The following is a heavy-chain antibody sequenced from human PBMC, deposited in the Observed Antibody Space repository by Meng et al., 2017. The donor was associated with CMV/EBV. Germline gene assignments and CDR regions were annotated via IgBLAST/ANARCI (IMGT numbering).Heavy chain of an antibody. CDR3: ARGHYWSGYSYYYYGMDV. Sequence: SETLSLTCTVSGGSISSSSYYWGWLRQPPGKGLEWVGTIYYSGSPYYNPSLQSRVTISVDTSKNQFSLKLSSVTAADTAVYYCARGHYWSGYSYYYYGMDVWGQGTTVTVSS. CDR1: GGSISSSSYY. J-gene: IGHJ6*02. D-gene: IGHD3-3*01. CDR2: IYYSGSP. V-gene: IGHV4-39*07.